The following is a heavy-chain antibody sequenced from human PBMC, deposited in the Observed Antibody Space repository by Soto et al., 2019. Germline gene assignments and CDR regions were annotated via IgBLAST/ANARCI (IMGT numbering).Heavy chain of an antibody. CDR2: ISYDGSNK. CDR3: AREIRFLEWLLYRYYYYGMDV. D-gene: IGHD3-3*01. CDR1: GFTFSSYA. J-gene: IGHJ6*02. Sequence: PGGSLRLSCAASGFTFSSYAMHWVRQAPGKGLEWVAVISYDGSNKYYADSVKGRFTISRDNSKNTLYLQMNSLRAEDTAVYYCAREIRFLEWLLYRYYYYGMDVWGQGTTVTVSS. V-gene: IGHV3-30-3*01.